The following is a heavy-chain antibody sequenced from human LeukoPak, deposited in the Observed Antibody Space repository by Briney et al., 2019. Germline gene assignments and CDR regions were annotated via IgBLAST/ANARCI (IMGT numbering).Heavy chain of an antibody. J-gene: IGHJ4*02. D-gene: IGHD4-17*01. CDR3: ARDRRGAYGDYATSF. CDR1: GYTFTNYG. V-gene: IGHV1-18*01. Sequence: ASVKVSCKASGYTFTNYGISWVRQAPGQGLEWMGWISAYNGNTHYAQNLQGRVTMTTDTSTSTAYMELKSLRSDDTAVYYCARDRRGAYGDYATSFWGQGTLVTVSS. CDR2: ISAYNGNT.